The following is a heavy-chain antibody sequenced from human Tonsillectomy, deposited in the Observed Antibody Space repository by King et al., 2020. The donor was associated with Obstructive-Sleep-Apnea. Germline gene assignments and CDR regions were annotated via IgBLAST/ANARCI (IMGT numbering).Heavy chain of an antibody. V-gene: IGHV3-73*01. CDR3: TKGSGYEWSFDY. J-gene: IGHJ4*02. Sequence: VQLVESGGGLVQPGGSLKLSCAASGFTFSDSAMHWVRQASGKGLEWVGRIRSKAYSYATAHASSVKGRFTISRDDSNNTAYLQMNSLKTEDTAVYYCTKGSGYEWSFDYWGQGTLVTVSS. CDR2: IRSKAYSYAT. D-gene: IGHD5-12*01. CDR1: GFTFSDSA.